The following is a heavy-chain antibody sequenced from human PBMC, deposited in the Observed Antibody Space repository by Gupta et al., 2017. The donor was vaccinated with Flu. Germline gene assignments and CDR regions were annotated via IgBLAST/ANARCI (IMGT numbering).Heavy chain of an antibody. CDR3: ARGAVDILTGYYPDYYFDY. Sequence: EVQLVESGGGLVQPGGSLRLSCAASGFTVSSNYMSWVRQAPGKGLEWVSVIYSGGSTYYADSVKGRFTISRDNSKNTLYLQMNSLRAEDTAVYYCARGAVDILTGYYPDYYFDYWGQGTLVTVSS. CDR1: GFTVSSNY. J-gene: IGHJ4*02. V-gene: IGHV3-66*02. D-gene: IGHD3-9*01. CDR2: IYSGGST.